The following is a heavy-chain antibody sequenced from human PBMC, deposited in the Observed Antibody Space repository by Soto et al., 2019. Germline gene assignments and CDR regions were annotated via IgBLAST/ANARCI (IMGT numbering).Heavy chain of an antibody. CDR1: GFSLSTSGVG. J-gene: IGHJ3*02. CDR3: AHRHGVLQLERRRGYACDT. V-gene: IGHV2-5*02. CDR2: IYWDDDK. D-gene: IGHD1-1*01. Sequence: QITLKESGPTLVKPTQTLTLTCTFSGFSLSTSGVGVAWIRQPPGKALEWLALIYWDDDKRYSPPLKSRLTRPKATSKNQGVLTVTTVDPVDTATYYCAHRHGVLQLERRRGYACDTWGQGTIVTVSS.